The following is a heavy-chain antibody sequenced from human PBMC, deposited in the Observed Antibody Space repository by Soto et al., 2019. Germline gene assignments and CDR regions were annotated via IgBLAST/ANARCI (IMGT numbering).Heavy chain of an antibody. Sequence: GGSLRLSCAASGFTFSSYAMSWVRQAPGKGLEWVSAVSGSGGRTYYAVSVKGRFTVSRDNSKNTLYLQMSSLTADDTAVYFCAKEATRPLPVDYWGQGTLVTVSS. CDR2: VSGSGGRT. D-gene: IGHD1-26*01. V-gene: IGHV3-23*01. CDR3: AKEATRPLPVDY. CDR1: GFTFSSYA. J-gene: IGHJ4*02.